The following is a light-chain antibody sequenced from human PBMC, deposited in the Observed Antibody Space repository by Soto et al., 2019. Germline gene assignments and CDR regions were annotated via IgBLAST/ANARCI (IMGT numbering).Light chain of an antibody. V-gene: IGKV3-15*01. Sequence: EVVMTQSPATLSVSPGERATLSCRASHSVSSSLAWYQQKPGQAPRLLISGASTRAAGIPARFSGSGSGTEFTITISRLQSEDFAVYYCQHYNTWPWTFGQGTKVDIK. CDR1: HSVSSS. CDR2: GAS. CDR3: QHYNTWPWT. J-gene: IGKJ1*01.